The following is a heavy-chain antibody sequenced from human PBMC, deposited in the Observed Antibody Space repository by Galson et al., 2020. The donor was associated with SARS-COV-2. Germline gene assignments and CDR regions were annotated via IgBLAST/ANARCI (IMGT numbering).Heavy chain of an antibody. D-gene: IGHD3-9*01. Sequence: GGSLRLSCAASGFTFSSYWMSWVRQAPGKGLEWVANIKQDGSEKYYVDSVKGRFTISRDNAKNSLYLQMNSLRAEDTAVYYCAREYYDIYPGSYYGMDVWGQGTTVTVSS. CDR3: AREYYDIYPGSYYGMDV. V-gene: IGHV3-7*01. CDR1: GFTFSSYW. CDR2: IKQDGSEK. J-gene: IGHJ6*02.